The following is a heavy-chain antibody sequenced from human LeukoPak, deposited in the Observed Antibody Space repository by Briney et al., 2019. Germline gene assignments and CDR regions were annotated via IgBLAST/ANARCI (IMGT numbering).Heavy chain of an antibody. CDR2: IYYSGST. CDR1: GGSISSGDYY. CDR3: ARMTTVTQPPRD. D-gene: IGHD4-17*01. Sequence: SETLSLTCTVSGGSISSGDYYWSWIRQPPGKGLEWIGFIYYSGSTYYNPSLKSRVTISVDTSKNQLSLKLSSVTAADTAVYYCARMTTVTQPPRDWGQGTLVTVSS. J-gene: IGHJ4*02. V-gene: IGHV4-30-4*01.